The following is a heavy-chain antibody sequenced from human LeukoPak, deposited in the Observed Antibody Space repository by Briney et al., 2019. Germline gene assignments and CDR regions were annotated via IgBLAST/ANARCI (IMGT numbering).Heavy chain of an antibody. CDR3: ARDGSAMVEGVFDY. CDR1: GFTFSSYS. V-gene: IGHV3-48*04. J-gene: IGHJ4*02. D-gene: IGHD5-18*01. CDR2: ISSSSSTI. Sequence: GGSLRLSCAASGFTFSSYSMNWVRQAPGKGLEWVSYISSSSSTIYYADSVKGRFTISRDNAKNSLYLQMNSLRAEDTAVYYCARDGSAMVEGVFDYWGQGTLVTVSS.